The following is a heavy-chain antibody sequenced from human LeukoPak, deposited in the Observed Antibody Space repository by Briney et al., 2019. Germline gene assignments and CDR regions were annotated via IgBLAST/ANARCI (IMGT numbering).Heavy chain of an antibody. CDR3: ARVTTKTFYWYYDL. D-gene: IGHD4-17*01. Sequence: ASVKVSCKGSFNGYYIHWLRRAPGQGLEWMGWFNTNNGDAYHAQRFQGRVTMSKNTSISTAYLDLSSLTSDDTAVYFCARVTTKTFYWYYDLWGPGTLVTVSS. CDR1: SFNGYY. V-gene: IGHV1-2*02. J-gene: IGHJ2*01. CDR2: FNTNNGDA.